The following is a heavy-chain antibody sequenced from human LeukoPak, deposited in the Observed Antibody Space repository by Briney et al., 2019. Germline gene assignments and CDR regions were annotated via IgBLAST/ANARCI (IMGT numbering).Heavy chain of an antibody. CDR1: GFTFSSYS. CDR3: ARGTRIVGATTDAFDI. CDR2: ISSSSSYI. V-gene: IGHV3-21*01. D-gene: IGHD1-26*01. J-gene: IGHJ3*02. Sequence: KSGGSLRLSCAASGFTFSSYSMNWVRQAPGKGLEWVSSISSSSSYIYYADSVKGRFTISRDNAKNSLYLQMNSLRAEDTAVYYCARGTRIVGATTDAFDIWGLGTMVTVSS.